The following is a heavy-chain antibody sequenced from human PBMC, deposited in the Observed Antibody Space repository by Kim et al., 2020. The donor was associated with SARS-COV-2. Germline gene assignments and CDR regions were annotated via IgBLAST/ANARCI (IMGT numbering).Heavy chain of an antibody. Sequence: SETLSLTCAVYGGSFSGYYWSWIRQPPGKGLEWIGEINHSGSTNYNPSLKSRVTISVDTSKNQFSLKLSSVTAADTAVYYCARLFRYCSSTSCYLVFDYWGQGTLVTVSS. V-gene: IGHV4-34*01. CDR3: ARLFRYCSSTSCYLVFDY. CDR2: INHSGST. D-gene: IGHD2-2*01. J-gene: IGHJ4*02. CDR1: GGSFSGYY.